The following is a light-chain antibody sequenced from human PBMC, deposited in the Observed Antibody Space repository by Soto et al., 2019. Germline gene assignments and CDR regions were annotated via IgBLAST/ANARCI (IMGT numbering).Light chain of an antibody. CDR2: VAS. CDR1: QSIDSH. J-gene: IGKJ4*01. V-gene: IGKV1-39*01. CDR3: QQSYRTPLT. Sequence: DLQMTQSPSSLSASVGDRVTITCRTSQSIDSHLNWYQQKPGKAPKFLIYVASTLQGRVPSRFSGRGSGTDFTLIISSLQPEDFATYYCQQSYRTPLTFGGGTKVEI.